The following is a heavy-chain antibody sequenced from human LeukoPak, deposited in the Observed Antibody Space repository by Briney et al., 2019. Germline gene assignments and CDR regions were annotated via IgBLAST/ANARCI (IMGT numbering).Heavy chain of an antibody. Sequence: ETLSLTCAVYGGSFSGYYWSWIRQPPGKGLEWVSAISGSGGSTYYADSVKGRFTISRDNSKNTLYLQMNSLRAEDTAVYYCAKAGVAAAGRLDYYYYYGMDVWGQGTTVTVSS. D-gene: IGHD6-13*01. CDR1: GGSFSGYY. CDR2: ISGSGGST. V-gene: IGHV3-23*01. CDR3: AKAGVAAAGRLDYYYYYGMDV. J-gene: IGHJ6*02.